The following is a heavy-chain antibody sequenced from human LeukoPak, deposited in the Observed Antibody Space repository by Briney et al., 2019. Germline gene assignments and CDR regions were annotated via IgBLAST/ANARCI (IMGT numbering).Heavy chain of an antibody. CDR3: ARDRDYALDY. CDR2: ISPSSSAI. J-gene: IGHJ4*02. D-gene: IGHD4-17*01. V-gene: IGHV3-48*02. Sequence: GGSLRLSCAASGFTFSTFSMNWVRQAPGKGLEWVSYISPSSSAIDHADSVKGRFTISRDNAKNSLYLQMNSLRDEDTAVYYCARDRDYALDYWGQGIRVTVSS. CDR1: GFTFSTFS.